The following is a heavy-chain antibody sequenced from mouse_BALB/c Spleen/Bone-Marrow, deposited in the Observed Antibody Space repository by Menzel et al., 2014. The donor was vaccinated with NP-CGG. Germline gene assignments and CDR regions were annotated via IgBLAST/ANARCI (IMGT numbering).Heavy chain of an antibody. V-gene: IGHV1-69*02. CDR3: TRTYEYFDY. Sequence: QVQLKQSGAELVRPGASVKLSCKTSGYTFTSYWINWVKQRPGQGLEWIGNIYPSDNYTNYNQKFKDKATLTVDISSTTAYMQLSSPTPEDSAVYYCTRTYEYFDYWGQGTTLTVSS. CDR1: GYTFTSYW. J-gene: IGHJ2*01. D-gene: IGHD2-3*01. CDR2: IYPSDNYT.